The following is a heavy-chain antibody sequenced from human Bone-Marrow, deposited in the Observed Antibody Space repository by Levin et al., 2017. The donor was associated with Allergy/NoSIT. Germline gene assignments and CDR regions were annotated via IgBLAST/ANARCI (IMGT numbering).Heavy chain of an antibody. CDR3: ARGVILWNGDQFYFDS. V-gene: IGHV4-30-4*01. D-gene: IGHD2-21*01. CDR1: GASISSGDHY. Sequence: SQTLSLTCTVSGASISSGDHYWSWIRQPPGKGLEWIGYIYHSGSTHYNSSIRSRITMSVDTSMQQFSLNLESVTAADTAVYYCARGVILWNGDQFYFDSWGRGSLVTVSS. J-gene: IGHJ4*02. CDR2: IYHSGST.